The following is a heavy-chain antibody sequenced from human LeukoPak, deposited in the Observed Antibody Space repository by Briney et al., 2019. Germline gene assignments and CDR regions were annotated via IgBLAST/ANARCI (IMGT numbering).Heavy chain of an antibody. CDR1: GGSIRSSNW. D-gene: IGHD5-18*01. CDR3: ARMPGYSYYYMDV. Sequence: PSETLSLTCAVSGGSIRSSNWWSWVRQPPGKGLEWIGSIYHSGSTYYNPSLKSRVTISVDTSKNQFSLKLSSVTAADTAVYYCARMPGYSYYYMDVWGKGTTVTVSS. CDR2: IYHSGST. V-gene: IGHV4-4*02. J-gene: IGHJ6*03.